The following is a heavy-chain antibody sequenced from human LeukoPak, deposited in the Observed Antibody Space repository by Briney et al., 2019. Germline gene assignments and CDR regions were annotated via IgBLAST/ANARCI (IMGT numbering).Heavy chain of an antibody. J-gene: IGHJ3*02. CDR2: IIPIFGTA. V-gene: IGHV1-69*06. D-gene: IGHD6-13*01. Sequence: SVKVSCKASGGTFSSYAISWVRQAPGQGLEWMGGIIPIFGTANYAQKFQGRVTITADKSTSTAYMELSSLRSEDTAVCYCARGKGIYDAFDIWGQGAMVTVSS. CDR1: GGTFSSYA. CDR3: ARGKGIYDAFDI.